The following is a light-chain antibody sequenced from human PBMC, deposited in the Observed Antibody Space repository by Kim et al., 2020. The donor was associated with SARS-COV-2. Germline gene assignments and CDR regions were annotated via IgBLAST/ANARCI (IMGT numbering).Light chain of an antibody. CDR2: EVS. Sequence: QSALTQPPSASGSPGQSVTISRTGTSSDVGGHNYVSWYQQHPGKAPKLMIYEVSRRPSGVPVRFSGSKSGNTASLTVSGLQAEDEADYYCSSYAGSNNFVFGTGTKVTVL. V-gene: IGLV2-8*01. J-gene: IGLJ1*01. CDR3: SSYAGSNNFV. CDR1: SSDVGGHNY.